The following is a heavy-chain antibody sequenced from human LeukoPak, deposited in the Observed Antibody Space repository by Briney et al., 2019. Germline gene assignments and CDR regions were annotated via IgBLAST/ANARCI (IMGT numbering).Heavy chain of an antibody. CDR2: IWNDGSNQ. D-gene: IGHD4-11*01. Sequence: PGGSLTLSCVASQFTFSHYGMHWVRQAPGKGLEWVAVIWNDGSNQYYADSVKGRFTISRDNSQNTVYLQMNSLRAEDTAVYYCAKDAQRGFDYSNSLEHWGQGTLVTVSS. J-gene: IGHJ5*02. CDR3: AKDAQRGFDYSNSLEH. V-gene: IGHV3-33*06. CDR1: QFTFSHYG.